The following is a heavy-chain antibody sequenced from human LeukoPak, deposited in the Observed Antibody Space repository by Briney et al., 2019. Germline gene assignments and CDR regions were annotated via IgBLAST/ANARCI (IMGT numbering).Heavy chain of an antibody. J-gene: IGHJ5*02. CDR2: IIPIFGTA. Sequence: SVKVSCKASGGTFSSYAISWVRQAPGQGLEWMGGIIPIFGTANYAQKFQGRVTITTDESTSTAYMELSSLRSEDTAVYYCARAADDYDWFDPWGQGTLVTVSS. CDR1: GGTFSSYA. V-gene: IGHV1-69*05. D-gene: IGHD4-17*01. CDR3: ARAADDYDWFDP.